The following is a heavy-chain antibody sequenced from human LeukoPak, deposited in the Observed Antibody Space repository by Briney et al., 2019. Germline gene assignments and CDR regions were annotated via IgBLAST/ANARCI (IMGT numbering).Heavy chain of an antibody. Sequence: ASVKVSCKVSGYPLTDASVHWVRQAPGQGLEWMGWISPYNGKTNYAQKLQGRVILTTDTSTTTTYMELRSLRFDDTAIYYCARSHSGSLRAPFDYWGQGTLVTVSS. CDR1: GYPLTDAS. D-gene: IGHD5-12*01. J-gene: IGHJ4*02. CDR3: ARSHSGSLRAPFDY. CDR2: ISPYNGKT. V-gene: IGHV1-18*01.